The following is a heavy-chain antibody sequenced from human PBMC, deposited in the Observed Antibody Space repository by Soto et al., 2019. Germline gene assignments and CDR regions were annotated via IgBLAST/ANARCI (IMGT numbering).Heavy chain of an antibody. J-gene: IGHJ4*02. CDR1: GYTFTSYG. D-gene: IGHD5-12*01. CDR3: ARVQIRDGYNRWYFDY. Sequence: GASVKVSCKASGYTFTSYGISWVRKAPGQGLEWMGWISAYNGNPNYAQKLQGRVTMTTDTSTSTAYMELRSLRSDDTAVYYCARVQIRDGYNRWYFDYWGQGTLVTVSS. CDR2: ISAYNGNP. V-gene: IGHV1-18*01.